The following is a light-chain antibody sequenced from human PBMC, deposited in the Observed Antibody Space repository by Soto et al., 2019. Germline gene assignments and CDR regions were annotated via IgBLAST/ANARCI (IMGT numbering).Light chain of an antibody. CDR1: ARLLHKNGYNY. V-gene: IGKV2-28*01. CDR3: MQPLENFRP. Sequence: IVMTQSPLSLSVTPGEAASISCMSSARLLHKNGYNYVDWYMQKPGQSPQLLIYLGSNRASGVPDRFSGSGSDTYFTLEISRVEADDVGVYYCMQPLENFRPFGLGTKVEIK. CDR2: LGS. J-gene: IGKJ1*01.